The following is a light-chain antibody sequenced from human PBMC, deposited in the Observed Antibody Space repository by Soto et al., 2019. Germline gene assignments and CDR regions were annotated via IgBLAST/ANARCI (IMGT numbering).Light chain of an antibody. J-gene: IGKJ5*01. CDR1: QSVSGTY. V-gene: IGKV3-20*01. Sequence: IVLTQSPGTLSLSPGERATLSCRASQSVSGTYLAWYQQKPGQAPRLLIYDVSSRATGIPDRFSGSGSGADFTLTISRLEPEDFAVYYCQQYGTLPQTFGQGPRLEI. CDR2: DVS. CDR3: QQYGTLPQT.